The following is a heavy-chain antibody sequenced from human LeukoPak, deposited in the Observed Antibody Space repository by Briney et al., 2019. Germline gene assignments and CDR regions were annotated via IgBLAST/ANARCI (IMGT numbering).Heavy chain of an antibody. CDR2: INPSGGST. V-gene: IGHV1-46*01. J-gene: IGHJ4*02. Sequence: ASVKVSCKASGYTFTSYYMHWARRAPGQGLEWMGIINPSGGSTSYAQKFQGRVTMTRDMSTSTVYMELSSLRSEDTAVYYCARVLRSYHSSGYYYAYFDYWGQGTLVTVSS. D-gene: IGHD3-22*01. CDR3: ARVLRSYHSSGYYYAYFDY. CDR1: GYTFTSYY.